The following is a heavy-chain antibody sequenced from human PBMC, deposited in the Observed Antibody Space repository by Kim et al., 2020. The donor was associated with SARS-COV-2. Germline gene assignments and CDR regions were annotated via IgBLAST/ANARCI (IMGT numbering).Heavy chain of an antibody. CDR1: GFTFSSYE. CDR3: AREPPVSQWRVDEDDY. V-gene: IGHV3-48*03. D-gene: IGHD6-19*01. CDR2: ISSSGSTI. Sequence: GGSLRLSCAASGFTFSSYEMNWVRQAPGKGLEWVSYISSSGSTIYYADSVKGRFTISRDNAKNSLYLQMNSLTAEDTAVYYCAREPPVSQWRVDEDDYWGQGTLVTVSS. J-gene: IGHJ4*02.